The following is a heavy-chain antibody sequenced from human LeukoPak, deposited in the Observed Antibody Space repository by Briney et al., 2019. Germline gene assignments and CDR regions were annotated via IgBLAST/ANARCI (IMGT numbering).Heavy chain of an antibody. Sequence: SETLSLTCSVSGDSVSRSDSYWDWIRQPPGKGLEWIGTIYYSGRTYCSPSLKSRVTMSVDPSNNQFSLTLRPVTAADTAVYYCARRRYYDGSGYLEWGQGTLLSVSS. CDR3: ARRRYYDGSGYLE. J-gene: IGHJ1*01. D-gene: IGHD3-22*01. CDR2: IYYSGRT. CDR1: GDSVSRSDSY. V-gene: IGHV4-39*01.